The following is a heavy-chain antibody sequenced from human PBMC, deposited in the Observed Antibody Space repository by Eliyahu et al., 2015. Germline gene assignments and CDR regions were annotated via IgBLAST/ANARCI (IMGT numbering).Heavy chain of an antibody. D-gene: IGHD3-16*01. CDR2: MYNGGAT. Sequence: EVQLVESGGGLIQPGGSLRLSCEASGFXVSXNHMSWVRQAPGKGLEXXSXMYNGGATYYADSVKGRFTISRDNSKNTLYLQMDSLRADDTAMYYCARDLGAYKRAFDYWGQGTLVTVSS. CDR3: ARDLGAYKRAFDY. CDR1: GFXVSXNH. J-gene: IGHJ4*02. V-gene: IGHV3-53*01.